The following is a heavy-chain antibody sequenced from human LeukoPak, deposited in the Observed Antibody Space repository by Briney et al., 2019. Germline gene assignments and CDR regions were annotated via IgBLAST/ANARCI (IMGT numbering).Heavy chain of an antibody. V-gene: IGHV1-69*10. Sequence: VKVSCKASGGTFSDYGFSWVRQAPGQGLEWIGRIIPYIDIANYAQKFQGRVTITADKSTSTTYMDLSSLRFEDTATYYCARDKGFGDVDYGDYGFDSWGQGSLISVSS. J-gene: IGHJ4*02. D-gene: IGHD4-17*01. CDR3: ARDKGFGDVDYGDYGFDS. CDR2: IIPYIDIA. CDR1: GGTFSDYG.